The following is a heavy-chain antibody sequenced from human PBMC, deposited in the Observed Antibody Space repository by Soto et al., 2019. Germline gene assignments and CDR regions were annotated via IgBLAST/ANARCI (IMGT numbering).Heavy chain of an antibody. CDR3: ARGQGGAGDYYYYYGMDV. CDR2: IYYSGST. CDR1: GCSISSYY. D-gene: IGHD3-10*01. Sequence: PSETLSLTCTFSGCSISSYYWSWIRQPPGKGLEWIGYIYYSGSTNYNPSLKSRVTISVDMSKNQFSLKLSSVTAADTAVYYCARGQGGAGDYYYYYGMDVWGQGTTVTVSS. J-gene: IGHJ6*02. V-gene: IGHV4-59*01.